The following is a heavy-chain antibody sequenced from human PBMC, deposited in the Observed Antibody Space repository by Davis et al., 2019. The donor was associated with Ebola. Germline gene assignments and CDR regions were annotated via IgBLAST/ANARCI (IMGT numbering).Heavy chain of an antibody. Sequence: GESLKISCKGSGYSFTSYWIGWVRQMPGKGLEWMGIIYPGDSDTRYSPSFQGQVTISADKSISTAYLQWSSLKASDTAMYYCARWRIVGAMGGDCYFDYWGQGTLVTVSS. D-gene: IGHD1-26*01. CDR2: IYPGDSDT. V-gene: IGHV5-51*01. J-gene: IGHJ4*02. CDR1: GYSFTSYW. CDR3: ARWRIVGAMGGDCYFDY.